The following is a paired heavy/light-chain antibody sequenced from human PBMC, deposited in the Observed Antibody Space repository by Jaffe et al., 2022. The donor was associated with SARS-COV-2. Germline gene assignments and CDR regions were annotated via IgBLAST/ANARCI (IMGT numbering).Light chain of an antibody. Sequence: QSVLTQPPSVSAAPGQKITISCSGNNSNIAGNYVSWYQQVPGTAPKLLIYDNNKRPSEIPDRFSASKSGTSATLAITGLQSGDEAEYYCGSWDASLSEFVFGGGTKVTAL. J-gene: IGLJ1*01. V-gene: IGLV1-51*01. CDR2: DNN. CDR3: GSWDASLSEFV. CDR1: NSNIAGNY.
Heavy chain of an antibody. D-gene: IGHD6-13*01. CDR3: VRGRTLQQVAYLSFDV. J-gene: IGHJ2*01. Sequence: DVTLVESGGGPVRPGEYLRLSCAASGFTFGSYWMSWVRQTPGKGPEWVASINQGGSQTYYVDSVKGRFSISRDNAKKSLDLQMGLLRDDDMATYYCVRGRTLQQVAYLSFDVWGRGTLVTVSS. CDR1: GFTFGSYW. V-gene: IGHV3-7*03. CDR2: INQGGSQT.